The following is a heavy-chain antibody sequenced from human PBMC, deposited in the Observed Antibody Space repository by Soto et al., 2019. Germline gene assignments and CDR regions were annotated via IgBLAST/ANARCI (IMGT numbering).Heavy chain of an antibody. CDR2: INYSGNT. Sequence: TLSLTCTVSGGSISSGDYYWSWIRQPPGKGLEWIGYINYSGNTYYDPSLKSRVIISVDTSKNQFSLKLTSVTAADTAVYYCARRGSGSYSDYWGQGTLVTVSS. CDR3: ARRGSGSYSDY. V-gene: IGHV4-30-4*01. CDR1: GGSISSGDYY. J-gene: IGHJ4*02. D-gene: IGHD3-10*01.